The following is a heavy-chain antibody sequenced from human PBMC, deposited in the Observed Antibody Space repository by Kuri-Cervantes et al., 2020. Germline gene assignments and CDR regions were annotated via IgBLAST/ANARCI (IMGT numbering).Heavy chain of an antibody. V-gene: IGHV3-9*01. J-gene: IGHJ4*02. CDR3: AREGNYYGSGSYQRPFDY. CDR2: ISRSSSDI. D-gene: IGHD3-10*01. CDR1: GFTFGSYA. Sequence: GGSLRLSCAASGFTFGSYAMSWVRQAPGKGLEWVSGISRSSSDIGYADSVKGRFTISRDNAKKSLYLQMNSLRAEDTALYYCAREGNYYGSGSYQRPFDYWGQGTLVTVSS.